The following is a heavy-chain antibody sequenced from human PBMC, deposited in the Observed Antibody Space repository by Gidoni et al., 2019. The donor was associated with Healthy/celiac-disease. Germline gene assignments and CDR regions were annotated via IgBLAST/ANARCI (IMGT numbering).Heavy chain of an antibody. Sequence: QVQLVESGGGVVQPGGSLRLSCAASGFTFSSYGMHWVRQAPGKGLEWVAFIRYDGSNKYYADSVKGRFTISRDNSKNTLYLQMNSLRAEDTAVYYCAKGPVGYFDYWGQGTLVTVSS. CDR3: AKGPVGYFDY. V-gene: IGHV3-30*02. D-gene: IGHD1-26*01. CDR1: GFTFSSYG. J-gene: IGHJ4*02. CDR2: IRYDGSNK.